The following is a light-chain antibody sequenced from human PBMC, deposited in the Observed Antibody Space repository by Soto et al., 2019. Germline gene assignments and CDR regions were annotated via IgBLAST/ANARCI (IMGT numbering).Light chain of an antibody. CDR3: SSYTSSSTFVV. J-gene: IGLJ2*01. CDR2: DVS. Sequence: QSALTQPASVSGSAGQSITISCTGTSSDIGGYDYVSWYQLHPGEAPKLMIYDVSNRPSGLSNRFSGSKSGNTASLTISGLQAEDEADYFCSSYTSSSTFVVFGGGTKLTVL. V-gene: IGLV2-14*01. CDR1: SSDIGGYDY.